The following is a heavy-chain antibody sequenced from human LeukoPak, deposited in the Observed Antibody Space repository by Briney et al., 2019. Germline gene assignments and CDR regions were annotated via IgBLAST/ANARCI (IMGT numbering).Heavy chain of an antibody. Sequence: PSETLSLTCTVSGGSNSSSSWSWIRQPPGKGLEWIGSVHYSGSTSYNPSLPSRVTMSVDTSKNQFSLKLTSVTATDTAVYYCARVAYGDYDDYWGQGTLVTVSS. CDR2: VHYSGST. CDR1: GGSNSSSS. V-gene: IGHV4-59*01. CDR3: ARVAYGDYDDY. D-gene: IGHD4-17*01. J-gene: IGHJ4*02.